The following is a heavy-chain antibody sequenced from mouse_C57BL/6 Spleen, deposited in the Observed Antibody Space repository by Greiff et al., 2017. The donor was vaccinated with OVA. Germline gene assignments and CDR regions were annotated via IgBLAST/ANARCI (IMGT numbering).Heavy chain of an antibody. CDR1: GYTFTSYW. Sequence: QVQLKQPGAELVKPGASVKMSCKASGYTFTSYWITWVKQRPGQGLEWIGDIYPGSGSTNYNEKFKSKATLTVDTSSSTAYMQLSSLTSEDSAVYYCARNGDSYGSSSWFAYWGQGTLVTVSA. J-gene: IGHJ3*01. CDR2: IYPGSGST. CDR3: ARNGDSYGSSSWFAY. V-gene: IGHV1-55*01. D-gene: IGHD1-1*01.